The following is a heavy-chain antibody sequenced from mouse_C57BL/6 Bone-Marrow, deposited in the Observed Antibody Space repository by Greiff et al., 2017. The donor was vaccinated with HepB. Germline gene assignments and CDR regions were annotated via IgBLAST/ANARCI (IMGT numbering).Heavy chain of an antibody. CDR2: IYPRSGNT. D-gene: IGHD1-1*01. CDR1: GYTFTSYG. Sequence: QVQLQQSGAELARPGASVKLSCKASGYTFTSYGISWVKQRTGQGLEWIGEIYPRSGNTYYNEKFKGKATLTADKSSSKAYMELRSLTSEDSAVYFCALSSSYAMDYWGQGTSVTVSS. CDR3: ALSSSYAMDY. J-gene: IGHJ4*01. V-gene: IGHV1-81*01.